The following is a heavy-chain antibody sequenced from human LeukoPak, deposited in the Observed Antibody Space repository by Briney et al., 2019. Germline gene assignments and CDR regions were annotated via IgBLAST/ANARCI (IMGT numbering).Heavy chain of an antibody. CDR1: GFTFSSYA. CDR2: ISGSGGST. V-gene: IGHV3-23*01. Sequence: PGGSLRLSCAASGFTFSSYAMSWVRQAPGKGLEWVSAISGSGGSTYYADSVKGRFTISRDNSKNTLYLQMNSLRAEDTAVYYCAKGGDYGDHATYFDYWGQGTLVTVSS. CDR3: AKGGDYGDHATYFDY. J-gene: IGHJ4*02. D-gene: IGHD4-17*01.